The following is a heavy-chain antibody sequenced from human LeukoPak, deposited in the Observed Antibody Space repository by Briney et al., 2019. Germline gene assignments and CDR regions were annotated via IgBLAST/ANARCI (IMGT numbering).Heavy chain of an antibody. Sequence: GESLKISCKGSGYSFTTYWIGWVRQIPGEGLEYMGIIYPGDSDTRYSPSFQGQVTISADKSINTAYLQWSSLKASDTAMYYCARLIASGWYRGLDYWGQGTLVTVSS. V-gene: IGHV5-51*01. CDR2: IYPGDSDT. J-gene: IGHJ4*02. CDR3: ARLIASGWYRGLDY. CDR1: GYSFTTYW. D-gene: IGHD6-19*01.